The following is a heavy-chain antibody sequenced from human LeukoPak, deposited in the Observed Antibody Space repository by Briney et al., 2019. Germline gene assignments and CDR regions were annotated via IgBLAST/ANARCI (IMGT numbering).Heavy chain of an antibody. CDR3: ARGASFDY. CDR2: IIVTGGST. CDR1: GFTFDGYA. Sequence: GGSLRLSCAASGFTFDGYAMHWVRQAPGKGLEWVSSIIVTGGSTYYADSVQGRFTISRDNSKNTLYLQMNSLRAEDTAIYYCARGASFDYWGQGTLVTVSS. J-gene: IGHJ4*02. V-gene: IGHV3-23*01.